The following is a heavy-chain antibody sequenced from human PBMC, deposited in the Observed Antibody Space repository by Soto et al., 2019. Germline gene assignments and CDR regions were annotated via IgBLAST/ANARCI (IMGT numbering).Heavy chain of an antibody. D-gene: IGHD2-15*01. CDR2: INASNGNT. V-gene: IGHV1-18*01. Sequence: QVQLVQSGAEVKKPGASVKVSCKASGYTFTSYGISWVRQAPGQGLEWMGWINASNGNTNSAQNLQGRVTLTTDTSTITAYMELRSLRSDDTSVYYCAIVLPPFDPWGQGTLVTVSS. CDR3: AIVLPPFDP. CDR1: GYTFTSYG. J-gene: IGHJ5*02.